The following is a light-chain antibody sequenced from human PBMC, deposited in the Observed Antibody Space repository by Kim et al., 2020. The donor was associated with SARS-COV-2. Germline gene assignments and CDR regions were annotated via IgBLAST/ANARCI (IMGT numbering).Light chain of an antibody. J-gene: IGLJ2*01. Sequence: SYELTQPPSLAVAPGKTARIACGGDNIRRKSVHWYQQKPGQAPVLVISYDSDRPSGIPERFAGSNSGNTATLTISSVEAGDEAAYYCQVWDSSTDHAIFGGGTQLTVL. CDR1: NIRRKS. V-gene: IGLV3-21*04. CDR3: QVWDSSTDHAI. CDR2: YDS.